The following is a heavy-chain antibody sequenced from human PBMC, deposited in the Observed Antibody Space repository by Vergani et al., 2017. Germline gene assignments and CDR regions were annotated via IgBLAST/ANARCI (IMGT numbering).Heavy chain of an antibody. CDR1: GFTFSDYY. CDR3: ARDSPTHGVDD. D-gene: IGHD3-3*01. Sequence: QVQLVESGGGLVKPGGSLRLSCAASGFTFSDYYMSWIRQAPGKGLEWVSYISSSSSYTNYADSVKGRFTISRDNAKNSLYLQMNSLRAEDTALYYCARDSPTHGVDDWGQATVVTVSS. J-gene: IGHJ4*02. CDR2: ISSSSSYT. V-gene: IGHV3-11*06.